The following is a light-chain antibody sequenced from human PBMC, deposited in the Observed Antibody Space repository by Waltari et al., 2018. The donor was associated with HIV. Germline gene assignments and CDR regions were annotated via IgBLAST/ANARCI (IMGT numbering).Light chain of an antibody. CDR3: MRAVHPIT. CDR1: QSLVHSDGYTY. J-gene: IGKJ5*01. Sequence: DIVMTQTPLSSPVTLGQPASISCRSSQSLVHSDGYTYLSWLQQRPGQPPRLLIYRSSNRFSGVPDRFSGSGAGTDFTLKISRVEADDAGVYYCMRAVHPITFGQGTRLEIK. CDR2: RSS. V-gene: IGKV2-24*01.